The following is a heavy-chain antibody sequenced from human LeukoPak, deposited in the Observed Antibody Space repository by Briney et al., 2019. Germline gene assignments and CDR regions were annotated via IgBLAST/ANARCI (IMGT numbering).Heavy chain of an antibody. CDR1: GFTFSDYY. J-gene: IGHJ4*02. V-gene: IGHV3-11*01. CDR3: AKEVDIVVVPAASGDGY. D-gene: IGHD2-2*03. Sequence: KTGGSLRLSCAASGFTFSDYYMSWIRQAPGKGLEWVSYISSSGSTIYYADSVKGRFTISRDNAKNSLYLQMNSLRAEDTAVYYCAKEVDIVVVPAASGDGYWGQGTLVTVSS. CDR2: ISSSGSTI.